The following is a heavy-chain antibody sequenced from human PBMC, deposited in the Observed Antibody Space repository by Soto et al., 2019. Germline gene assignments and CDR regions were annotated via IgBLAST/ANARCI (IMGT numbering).Heavy chain of an antibody. CDR3: ARDSPLVVVAATGWFDP. V-gene: IGHV1-69*04. Sequence: SVKVSCKASGGTFSSYTISWVRPAPGQGLEWMGRIIPIFGIANYAQKFQGRVTITADKSTSTAYMELSSLRSEDTAVYYCARDSPLVVVAATGWFDPWGQGTLVTVSS. CDR1: GGTFSSYT. D-gene: IGHD2-15*01. CDR2: IIPIFGIA. J-gene: IGHJ5*02.